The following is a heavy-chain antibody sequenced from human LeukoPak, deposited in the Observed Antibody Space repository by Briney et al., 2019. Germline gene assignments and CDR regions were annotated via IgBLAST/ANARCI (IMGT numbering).Heavy chain of an antibody. V-gene: IGHV4-59*01. Sequence: SETLSLTCTVSGGSIFGYYWGWIRQSPRKELEWIGYISYSGNTKYSPSLKSRVIMSVDTSKNQFSLKLTSVTAADTALYYCARDYSYGHNYFNYWGQGTLVTVSS. CDR3: ARDYSYGHNYFNY. CDR2: ISYSGNT. D-gene: IGHD5-18*01. CDR1: GGSIFGYY. J-gene: IGHJ4*02.